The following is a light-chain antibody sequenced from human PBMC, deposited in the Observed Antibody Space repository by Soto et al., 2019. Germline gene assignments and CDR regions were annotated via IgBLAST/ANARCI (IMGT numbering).Light chain of an antibody. V-gene: IGLV1-44*01. Sequence: QAVVTQPPSASGTPGQRVTISCSGSSANIGSNTVNWYQHLPGSAPRLLIFIYDQRPSGVPDRFSGSKSGTSASLAISGLRSEDEADYYCAAWDDSLSGWVFGGGTQLTVL. J-gene: IGLJ3*02. CDR1: SANIGSNT. CDR3: AAWDDSLSGWV. CDR2: IYD.